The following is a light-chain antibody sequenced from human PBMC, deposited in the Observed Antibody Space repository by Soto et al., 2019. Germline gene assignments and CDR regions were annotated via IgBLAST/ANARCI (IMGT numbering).Light chain of an antibody. V-gene: IGKV1-5*03. CDR2: RAS. CDR3: QQSYSTPLT. J-gene: IGKJ4*01. CDR1: QSISNS. Sequence: DIQMTQTPSTRSASVGDRVTMTCRASQSISNSLAWYQQKPGKAPKLLIYRASALQSGVPSRFSGSGSGTEFTLTIDSLQPDDFATYYCQQSYSTPLTFGGGTKVDIK.